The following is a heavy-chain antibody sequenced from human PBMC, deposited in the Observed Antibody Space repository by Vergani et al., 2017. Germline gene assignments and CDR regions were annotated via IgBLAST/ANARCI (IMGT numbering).Heavy chain of an antibody. V-gene: IGHV3-49*04. CDR1: GFSFGDYA. CDR3: TRPVLLWFGELF. D-gene: IGHD3-10*01. Sequence: EVQLVESGGGLVPPGRSLRLSCAASGFSFGDYAMTWVRQAPGKGLEWVAFIRSKAYGGTTEYAASVKGRFTISRDDSKSIAYLQMNSLKTEDTAVYYCTRPVLLWFGELFWGQGTLVTVSS. CDR2: IRSKAYGGTT. J-gene: IGHJ4*02.